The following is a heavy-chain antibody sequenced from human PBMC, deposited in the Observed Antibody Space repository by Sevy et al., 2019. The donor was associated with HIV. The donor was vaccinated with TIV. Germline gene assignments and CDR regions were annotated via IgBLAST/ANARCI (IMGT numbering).Heavy chain of an antibody. CDR3: AIHLGDYVWGSYAFDY. CDR2: ISGGGGNI. D-gene: IGHD3-16*01. V-gene: IGHV3-23*01. Sequence: GGSLRLSCAASGLTFSNYAMSWVRQAPGKGLEWISAISGGGGNIYNAASVQGRFTISRDNSKNTLYLQMNSLTDGDTAVYYCAIHLGDYVWGSYAFDYWGQGTLVTVSS. CDR1: GLTFSNYA. J-gene: IGHJ4*02.